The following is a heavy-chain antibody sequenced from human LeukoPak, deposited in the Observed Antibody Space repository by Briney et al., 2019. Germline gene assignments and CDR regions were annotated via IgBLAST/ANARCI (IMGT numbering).Heavy chain of an antibody. J-gene: IGHJ4*02. D-gene: IGHD4/OR15-4a*01. V-gene: IGHV1-18*01. CDR2: ISGYTGNT. CDR3: ARDHCGANCSPALYYFDC. CDR1: GYTFTSYG. Sequence: RASVKVSCKASGYTFTSYGISWVRQAPEQGLEWMGWISGYTGNTNCAQKFRGRVTMTTDTSTSTAYMELRSLRSDDTAVYYCARDHCGANCSPALYYFDCWGQGTLVTVSS.